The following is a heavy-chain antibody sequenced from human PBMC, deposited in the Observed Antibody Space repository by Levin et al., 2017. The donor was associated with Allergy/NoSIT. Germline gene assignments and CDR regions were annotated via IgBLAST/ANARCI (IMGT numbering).Heavy chain of an antibody. J-gene: IGHJ4*02. CDR1: GFTFSSYS. CDR3: ARVDQWELLQVDY. CDR2: ISSSSSYI. D-gene: IGHD1-26*01. V-gene: IGHV3-21*01. Sequence: PGGSLRLSCAASGFTFSSYSMNWVRQAPGKGLEWVSSISSSSSYIYYADSVKGRFTISRDNAKNSLYLQMNSLRAEDTAVYYCARVDQWELLQVDYWGQGTLVTVSS.